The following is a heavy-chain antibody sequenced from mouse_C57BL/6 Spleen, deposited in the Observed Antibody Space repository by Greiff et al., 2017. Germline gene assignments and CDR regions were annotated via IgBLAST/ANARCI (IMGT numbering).Heavy chain of an antibody. CDR3: VYGYDGASYFDY. Sequence: VKLVESDAELVKPGASVKISCKVSGYTFTDHTIHWMKQRPEQGLEWIGYIYPRDGSTKYNEKFKGKATLTADKSSSTAYMQLNSLTSEDSAVYFCVYGYDGASYFDYWGQGTTLTVSS. D-gene: IGHD2-2*01. J-gene: IGHJ2*01. V-gene: IGHV1-78*01. CDR2: IYPRDGST. CDR1: GYTFTDHT.